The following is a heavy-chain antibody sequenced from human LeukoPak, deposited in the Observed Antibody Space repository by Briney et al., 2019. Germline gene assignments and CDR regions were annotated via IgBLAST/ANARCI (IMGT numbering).Heavy chain of an antibody. CDR1: GYTLTGLS. CDR3: ATAQSGWLLLDY. CDR2: FDPEDGET. D-gene: IGHD3-22*01. V-gene: IGHV1-24*01. Sequence: GASVKVSCKVSGYTLTGLSMHWVRQAPGKGLEWMGGFDPEDGETIYAQKFQGRVTMTEDTSTDTAYMELSSLRSEDTAVYYCATAQSGWLLLDYWGQGTLVTVSS. J-gene: IGHJ4*02.